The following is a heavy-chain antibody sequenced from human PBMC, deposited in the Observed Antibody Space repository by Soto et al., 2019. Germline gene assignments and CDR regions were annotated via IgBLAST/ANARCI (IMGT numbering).Heavy chain of an antibody. V-gene: IGHV5-51*01. J-gene: IGHJ6*02. CDR2: IYPGDSDT. CDR3: ARRAVSTPSYYYAMDV. CDR1: GYSFTSYW. D-gene: IGHD4-17*01. Sequence: GESLKISCKGSGYSFTSYWIAWVRQMPGKNLEWMGIIYPGDSDTRYSPSFQGQVTISADKSISTAYLQWSSLKASDTAMYYCARRAVSTPSYYYAMDVWGQGTTVTVAS.